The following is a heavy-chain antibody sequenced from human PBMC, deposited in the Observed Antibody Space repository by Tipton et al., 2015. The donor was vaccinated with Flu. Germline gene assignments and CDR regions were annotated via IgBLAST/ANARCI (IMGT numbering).Heavy chain of an antibody. CDR3: ARVGPRRVTAIVVVMLPEGYFDY. CDR1: GWSFSGYY. V-gene: IGHV4-34*01. D-gene: IGHD3-22*01. CDR2: INHSGST. J-gene: IGHJ4*02. Sequence: GLVKPSETLSLTSSVYGWSFSGYYWTWNRQPPGKGLEWIGEINHSGSTHYSSSLKSRVTMSVDSSKNQFSLHLSSVTAADTAVYYCARVGPRRVTAIVVVMLPEGYFDYWGQGTPVIVSS.